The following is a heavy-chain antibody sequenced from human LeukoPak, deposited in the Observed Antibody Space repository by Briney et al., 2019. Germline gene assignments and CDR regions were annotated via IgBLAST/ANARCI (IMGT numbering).Heavy chain of an antibody. CDR2: IYHGGST. CDR3: ARAFSGGSYYYYYGMDV. D-gene: IGHD2-15*01. J-gene: IGHJ6*02. CDR1: RGSISSYY. Sequence: KPSETLSLTCIVSRGSISSYYWSWIRQPPGKGLEWIGYIYHGGSTNYNPSLKSRVTISVDTSKNQFSLKLSSVTAADTAVYYCARAFSGGSYYYYYGMDVWGQGTTVTVSS. V-gene: IGHV4-59*08.